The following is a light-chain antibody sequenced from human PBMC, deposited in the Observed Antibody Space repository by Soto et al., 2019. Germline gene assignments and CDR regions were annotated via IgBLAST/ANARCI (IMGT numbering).Light chain of an antibody. CDR1: SNDVGGYNY. Sequence: QSALTQPASVSGSPGQSITISCTGTSNDVGGYNYVSWYQQHPGKAPKLMMYEVTNRPSGVSNRFSGSKSGNTASLTISGLQSEDEAEYYCNSYTSSSTFVLGTGTKLTVL. CDR3: NSYTSSSTFV. CDR2: EVT. V-gene: IGLV2-14*01. J-gene: IGLJ1*01.